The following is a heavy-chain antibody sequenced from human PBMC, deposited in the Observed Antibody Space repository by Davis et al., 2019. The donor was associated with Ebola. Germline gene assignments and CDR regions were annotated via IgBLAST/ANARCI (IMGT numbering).Heavy chain of an antibody. CDR3: ARDLAVAPPDY. CDR2: INPNSGGT. CDR1: GYTFTNYY. J-gene: IGHJ4*02. Sequence: AASVKVSCKASGYTFTNYYMHWVRQAPGQGLEWMGRINPNSGGTNYAQKFQGRVTMTRDTSISTAYMELRSLRSDDTAVYYCARDLAVAPPDYWGQGTLVTVSS. D-gene: IGHD6-19*01. V-gene: IGHV1-2*06.